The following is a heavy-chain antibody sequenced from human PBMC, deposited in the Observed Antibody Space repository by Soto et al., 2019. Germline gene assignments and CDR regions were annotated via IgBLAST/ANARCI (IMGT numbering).Heavy chain of an antibody. CDR3: ARDGVSSTEYTWNYGTYFDY. CDR2: IYHSGST. Sequence: SETLSLTCAVSGGSISSGGYSWSWIRQPPGKGLEWIGYIYHSGSTYYNPSLKSRVTISVDSTKQTLYLQMNSLRPDDTAMYYCARDGVSSTEYTWNYGTYFDYWGQGALVTVSS. V-gene: IGHV4-30-2*01. J-gene: IGHJ4*02. CDR1: GGSISSGGYS. D-gene: IGHD1-7*01.